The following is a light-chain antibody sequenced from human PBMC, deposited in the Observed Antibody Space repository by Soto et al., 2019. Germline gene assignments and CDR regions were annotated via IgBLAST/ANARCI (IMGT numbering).Light chain of an antibody. J-gene: IGLJ1*01. Sequence: QSALTQPASVSGSPGQSITISCTGTSSDVGSYNLVSWYQRHPGKASKLMIYEVTKRPSGVSNRFSGSKSGNTASLTISGLQAEDEADYYCCSYAGTSTYVFGTGTKVTVL. CDR3: CSYAGTSTYV. CDR1: SSDVGSYNL. CDR2: EVT. V-gene: IGLV2-23*02.